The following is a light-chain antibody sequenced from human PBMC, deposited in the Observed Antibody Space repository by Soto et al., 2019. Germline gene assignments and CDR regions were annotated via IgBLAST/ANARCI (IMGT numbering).Light chain of an antibody. CDR1: QDIGSW. J-gene: IGKJ5*01. CDR3: HQAKSFPVP. Sequence: DIQMTQSPSSVSASVGDRFTITCRASQDIGSWFAWYQQKPGKVPKLLIYAASILQGGVPSRFSGSGSGTDFSLTINNLQPEDFAAVYCHQAKSFPVPFGQGTRLEIK. CDR2: AAS. V-gene: IGKV1D-12*01.